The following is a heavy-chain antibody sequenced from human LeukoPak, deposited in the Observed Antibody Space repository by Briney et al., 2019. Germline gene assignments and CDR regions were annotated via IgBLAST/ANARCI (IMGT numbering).Heavy chain of an antibody. CDR1: GGSISSSSYY. CDR2: IYYSGST. Sequence: MASETLSLTCTVSGGSISSSSYYWGWIRQPPGKGLEWIGSIYYSGSTYYNPSLKSRVTISVDTSKNQFSLKLSSVTAADTAVYYCARRAAVAGIWGATKVWFDPWGQGTLVTVSS. D-gene: IGHD6-19*01. V-gene: IGHV4-39*01. J-gene: IGHJ5*02. CDR3: ARRAAVAGIWGATKVWFDP.